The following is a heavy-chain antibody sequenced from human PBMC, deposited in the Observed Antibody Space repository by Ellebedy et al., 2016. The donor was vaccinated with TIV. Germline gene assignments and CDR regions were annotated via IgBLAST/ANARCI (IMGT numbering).Heavy chain of an antibody. Sequence: ASVKVSCKASGYTFTSYDINWVRQATGQGLEWMGWMNPNSGNTGYAQKFQGRVTITRNTSISTAYMELSSLRSEDTAVYYCAREQTGYSSGWPIYQLDYWGQGTLVTVSS. J-gene: IGHJ4*02. CDR3: AREQTGYSSGWPIYQLDY. CDR1: GYTFTSYD. CDR2: MNPNSGNT. D-gene: IGHD6-19*01. V-gene: IGHV1-8*03.